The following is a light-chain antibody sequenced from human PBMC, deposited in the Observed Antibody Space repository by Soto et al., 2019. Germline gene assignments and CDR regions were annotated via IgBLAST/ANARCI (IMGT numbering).Light chain of an antibody. CDR1: QSVSRSF. Sequence: EIVLTQSPGTLSLSPGERATLSCRASQSVSRSFLAWYQLKPGQAPRLLIYGASSRATGIPDRFSGSGSGTDFTLTISRLEPEDFAVYYCQQYGSSTYTFGQGTKLEIK. CDR2: GAS. V-gene: IGKV3-20*01. J-gene: IGKJ2*01. CDR3: QQYGSSTYT.